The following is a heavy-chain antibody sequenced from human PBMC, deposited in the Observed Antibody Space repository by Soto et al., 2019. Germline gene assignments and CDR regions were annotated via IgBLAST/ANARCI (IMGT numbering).Heavy chain of an antibody. J-gene: IGHJ4*02. V-gene: IGHV1-69*13. CDR2: IIPAFQTA. CDR1: GGLFSSYP. D-gene: IGHD3-22*01. Sequence: SVKVSCKASGGLFSSYPISWVRQVPGQGLEWMGGIIPAFQTAYYTQRFQGRVTITADESTNTAYMELSSLRSEDTAIYYCARGGSGYTWFNEFWGQGTLVTVSS. CDR3: ARGGSGYTWFNEF.